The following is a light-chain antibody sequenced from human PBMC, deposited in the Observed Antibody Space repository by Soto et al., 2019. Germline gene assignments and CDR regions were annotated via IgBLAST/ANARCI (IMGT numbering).Light chain of an antibody. J-gene: IGKJ4*01. V-gene: IGKV3-15*01. CDR2: GAS. CDR3: QQYNNWQGT. Sequence: EIVMTQSPATLSVSPGERATLSCRASQSVSSNLAWYQQNPGQAPRLLIYGASTRATGIPARFSGSGSGTEFTLTISSLQSEDFAVYYCQQYNNWQGTFGGGTKVEIK. CDR1: QSVSSN.